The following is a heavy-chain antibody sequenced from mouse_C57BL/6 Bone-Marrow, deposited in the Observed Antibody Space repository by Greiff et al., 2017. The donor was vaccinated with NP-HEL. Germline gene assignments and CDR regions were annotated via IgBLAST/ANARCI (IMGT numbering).Heavy chain of an antibody. V-gene: IGHV1-55*01. J-gene: IGHJ1*03. D-gene: IGHD1-1*01. CDR3: ARILYGSSYGYFDV. CDR2: IYPGSGST. Sequence: QVQLQQPGAELVKPGASVTMSCKASGYTFTSYWITWVKQRPGQGLEWIGDIYPGSGSTNYNEQFKCKATLTVDTSSSTAYMQLSSLTSEDSAVYYGARILYGSSYGYFDVWGTGTTVTVSS. CDR1: GYTFTSYW.